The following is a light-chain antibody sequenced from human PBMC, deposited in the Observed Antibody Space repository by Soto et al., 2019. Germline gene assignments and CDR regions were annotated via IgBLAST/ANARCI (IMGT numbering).Light chain of an antibody. Sequence: DVVMPQSPLSLPVTLGQPSSISCRSSQSPVDGDGNTCLGWLHQRPGQAPRLLIYKVSNRFSGVPDRFSGSGAGTDFTLKINTVEAEDVGVYYCMQDARYSTFGQGTKVDIK. V-gene: IGKV2-24*01. CDR3: MQDARYST. CDR2: KVS. J-gene: IGKJ1*01. CDR1: QSPVDGDGNTC.